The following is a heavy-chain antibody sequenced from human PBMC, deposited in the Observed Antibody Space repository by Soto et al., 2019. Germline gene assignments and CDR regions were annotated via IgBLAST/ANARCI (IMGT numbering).Heavy chain of an antibody. CDR1: GYTFTSYY. CDR3: ARDYDSSGYIKYYFDY. D-gene: IGHD3-22*01. V-gene: IGHV1-46*01. CDR2: INPSGGST. J-gene: IGHJ4*02. Sequence: ASVKVSCKASGYTFTSYYMHWVRQAPGQGLEWMGIINPSGGSTSYAQKFQGRVTMTRDTSTSTVYMELSSLRSEDTAVYYCARDYDSSGYIKYYFDYWGQGTLVTVSS.